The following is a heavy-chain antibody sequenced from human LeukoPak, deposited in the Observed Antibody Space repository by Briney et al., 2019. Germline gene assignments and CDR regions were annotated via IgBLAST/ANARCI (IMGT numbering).Heavy chain of an antibody. CDR2: INPDSGGI. CDR3: ARGPHALDT. CDR1: GYSFTGYY. J-gene: IGHJ3*02. V-gene: IGHV1-2*02. Sequence: ASVKVSCKASGYSFTGYYIHWVRQAPGQGLEWMGWINPDSGGIIYAQKFQGRVTMTRDTSISTAYMELTGLRSDDTAVYYCARGPHALDTWGQGTMVTVSS.